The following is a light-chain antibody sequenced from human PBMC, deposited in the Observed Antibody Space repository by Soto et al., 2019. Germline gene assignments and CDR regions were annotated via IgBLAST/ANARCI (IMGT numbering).Light chain of an antibody. V-gene: IGKV1-39*01. CDR2: AAS. Sequence: DIQMTQSPSSLSASVGDRVTITCRASQSISNYLNWYQQKPGRAPKLLIYAASSLQSGVPSRFSGSGSGTDFTLTISSLQPEDFATYYCQQSYSIPPYTFGQGTKLEIK. CDR1: QSISNY. CDR3: QQSYSIPPYT. J-gene: IGKJ2*01.